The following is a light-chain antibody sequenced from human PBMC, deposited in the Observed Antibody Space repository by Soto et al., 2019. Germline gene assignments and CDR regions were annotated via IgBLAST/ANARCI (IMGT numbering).Light chain of an antibody. CDR2: DAS. CDR3: QQYNSYSPT. Sequence: DIQMTQSPSTLSASVGDRVTITCRASQSISSWLAWYQQKPGKAPKLLIYDASSLESGVPSRFSGSGSGTELTLTISSLQPDDFATYYCQQYNSYSPTFGGGTKVDIX. V-gene: IGKV1-5*01. J-gene: IGKJ4*01. CDR1: QSISSW.